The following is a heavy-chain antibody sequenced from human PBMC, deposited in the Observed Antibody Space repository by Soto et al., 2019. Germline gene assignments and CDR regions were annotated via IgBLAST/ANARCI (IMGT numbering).Heavy chain of an antibody. J-gene: IGHJ4*02. CDR3: GRGGIIGTPPDY. Sequence: GESLKISCQGSGYRFGAYWIGWVRQMPGKGLEWMGIIFPGDSDTRYRPSFQGQVTISVDRSINTAYLQWSSLKTSDTAMYFCGRGGIIGTPPDYWGQGTQVTVSS. V-gene: IGHV5-51*01. D-gene: IGHD1-7*01. CDR2: IFPGDSDT. CDR1: GYRFGAYW.